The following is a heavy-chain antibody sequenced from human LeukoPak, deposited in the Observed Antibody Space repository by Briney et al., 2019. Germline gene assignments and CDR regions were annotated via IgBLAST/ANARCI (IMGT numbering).Heavy chain of an antibody. V-gene: IGHV4-34*01. CDR1: GGSFSGYY. CDR3: ARPAPYYYDSSGYSDAEYFQH. D-gene: IGHD3-22*01. CDR2: INHSGST. J-gene: IGHJ1*01. Sequence: PSETLSLTCAVYGGSFSGYYWSWIRQPPGKGLEWIGEINHSGSTNYNPSLKSRVTISVDTSKNQFSLKLSSVTAPDTAVYYCARPAPYYYDSSGYSDAEYFQHWSQGTLVTVSS.